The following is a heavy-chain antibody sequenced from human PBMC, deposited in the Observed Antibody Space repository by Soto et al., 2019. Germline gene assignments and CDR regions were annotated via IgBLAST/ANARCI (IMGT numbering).Heavy chain of an antibody. J-gene: IGHJ4*02. Sequence: VQLLESGGGLAQPGGSLRLSCAASGFAFSSSAMAWIRQTPGKGLQWVSAITVAGGGIYYADSVKGRFTISRDNSKKTLSLQMNSLSAEDTAQYFCAKWPPSPKMGVTSHWGQGTLVTVSS. V-gene: IGHV3-23*01. CDR2: ITVAGGGI. CDR1: GFAFSSSA. D-gene: IGHD1-26*01. CDR3: AKWPPSPKMGVTSH.